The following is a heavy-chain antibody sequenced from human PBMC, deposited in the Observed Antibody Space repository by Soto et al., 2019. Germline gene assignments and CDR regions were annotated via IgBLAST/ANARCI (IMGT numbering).Heavy chain of an antibody. V-gene: IGHV3-30*18. Sequence: PGGSLRLSCAASGFTFSSYGMHWVRQAPGKGLEWVAVISYDGSNKYYADSVKGRFAISRDNSKNTLYLQMNSLRAEDTAVYYCAKDALYYDSSGSPGYCGQGPLVTVSS. D-gene: IGHD3-22*01. J-gene: IGHJ4*02. CDR3: AKDALYYDSSGSPGY. CDR2: ISYDGSNK. CDR1: GFTFSSYG.